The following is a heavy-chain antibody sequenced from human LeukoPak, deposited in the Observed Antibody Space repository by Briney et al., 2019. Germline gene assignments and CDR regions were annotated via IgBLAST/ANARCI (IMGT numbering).Heavy chain of an antibody. CDR1: GGSISSSSYY. V-gene: IGHV4-39*01. CDR2: IYYSGST. J-gene: IGHJ4*02. CDR3: ARNCVGGGSCYKY. D-gene: IGHD2-15*01. Sequence: SETLSLTCTVSGGSISSSSYYWGWIRQPPGKGLEWIGSIYYSGSTYYNPSLKSRVTISVDTSKNQFSLKLSSVTAADTAVYYCARNCVGGGSCYKYWGQGTLVTVSS.